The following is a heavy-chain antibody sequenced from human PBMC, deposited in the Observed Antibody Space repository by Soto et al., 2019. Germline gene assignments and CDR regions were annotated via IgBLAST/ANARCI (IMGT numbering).Heavy chain of an antibody. CDR1: GFTFSSYA. CDR3: AKGSGGNCYSHFDY. J-gene: IGHJ4*02. Sequence: EVQLLESGGGLVQPGGSLRLSCAASGFTFSSYAMSWVRQAPGKGLECVSAICGSGGATYYTDSVKGRFTISRDNSKNTLHLQMNNLRAEDTAIYYCAKGSGGNCYSHFDYCGQGTLVTVSS. CDR2: ICGSGGAT. D-gene: IGHD2-15*01. V-gene: IGHV3-23*01.